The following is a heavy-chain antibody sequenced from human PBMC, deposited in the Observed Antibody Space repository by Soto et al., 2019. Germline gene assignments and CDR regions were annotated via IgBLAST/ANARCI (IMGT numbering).Heavy chain of an antibody. CDR3: ARSFYYYGSGGLGRFDY. V-gene: IGHV1-69*13. CDR2: IIPIFGTA. J-gene: IGHJ4*02. D-gene: IGHD3-10*01. CDR1: GGTFSSYA. Sequence: SVKVSCKASGGTFSSYAISWVRQAPGQGLEWMGGIIPIFGTANYAEKFQGRVTITADESTSTAYMELSSLRSEDTAVYYCARSFYYYGSGGLGRFDYWGQGTLVTVSS.